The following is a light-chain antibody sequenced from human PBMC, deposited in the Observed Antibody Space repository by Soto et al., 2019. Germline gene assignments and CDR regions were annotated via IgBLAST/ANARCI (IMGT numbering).Light chain of an antibody. Sequence: EIVLTQSPATLSLSPGDRATLSCRASQSVTSYLAWYQQKPGQAPRLLIYDASNRATGIPARFSGSGSGTDFTLTIGSLQSEDFAVYYCQQYYNWPPYTFGQGTKVDIK. CDR3: QQYYNWPPYT. CDR2: DAS. J-gene: IGKJ2*01. CDR1: QSVTSY. V-gene: IGKV3-11*01.